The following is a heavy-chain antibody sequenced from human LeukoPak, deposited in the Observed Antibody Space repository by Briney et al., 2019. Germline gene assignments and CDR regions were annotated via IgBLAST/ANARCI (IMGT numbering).Heavy chain of an antibody. V-gene: IGHV5-51*01. CDR1: GYSFTSYW. J-gene: IGHJ6*02. CDR3: ARHAPLQYGSWPVGMDV. CDR2: IYPGDSDT. Sequence: GESLKISCKGSGYSFTSYWIGWVRQMPGKGLEWMGIIYPGDSDTRYSPSFQGQVTISADKSISTAYLQWSSLKASDTAMYYCARHAPLQYGSWPVGMDVWGQGTTVTVSS. D-gene: IGHD6-6*01.